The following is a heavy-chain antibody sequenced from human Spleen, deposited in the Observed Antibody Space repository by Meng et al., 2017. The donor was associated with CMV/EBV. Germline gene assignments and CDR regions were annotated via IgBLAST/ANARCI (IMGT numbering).Heavy chain of an antibody. CDR3: ARDRVVPAAIYYYYGMDV. D-gene: IGHD2-2*01. CDR2: IYYSGST. CDR1: GGSVSSGSYY. J-gene: IGHJ6*02. V-gene: IGHV4-61*01. Sequence: SETLSLTCTVFGGSVSSGSYYWSWIRQPPGKGLEWIGYIYYSGSTNYNPSLKSRVTISVDTSKNQFSLKLSSVTAADTAVYYCARDRVVPAAIYYYYGMDVWGQGTTVTVSS.